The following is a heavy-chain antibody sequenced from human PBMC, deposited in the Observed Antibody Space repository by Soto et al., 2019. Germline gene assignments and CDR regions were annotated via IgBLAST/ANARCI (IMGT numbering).Heavy chain of an antibody. Sequence: QLQLQESGPGLVKPSETLSLTCTVSGASINSNVHYWGWVRQSPGKELEWIASVFYTGSPYHHPSPEILSLKFRSAVRTPFSLKSTILTPADTGFYDCPTRRLLGCPFGSWGQGTLVTVSS. CDR2: VFYTGSP. CDR3: PTRRLLGCPFGS. CDR1: GASINSNVHY. V-gene: IGHV4-39*01. D-gene: IGHD3-16*01. J-gene: IGHJ4*02.